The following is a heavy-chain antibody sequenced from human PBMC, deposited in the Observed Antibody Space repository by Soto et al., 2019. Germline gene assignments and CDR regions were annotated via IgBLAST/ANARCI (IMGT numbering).Heavy chain of an antibody. CDR1: GFIFNTYG. CDR2: IWPDGSNR. V-gene: IGHV3-33*01. J-gene: IGHJ6*02. Sequence: QVQLVESGGGVVQPGRSLRLSCTTSGFIFNTYGMHWVRQAPGKGLEWVAVIWPDGSNRYYADSVSGQFTISRDNSKDTLFLQMNSLSAEDTAVYYCVRAAWFYYGMDVWGQGTTVTVSS. D-gene: IGHD3-22*01. CDR3: VRAAWFYYGMDV.